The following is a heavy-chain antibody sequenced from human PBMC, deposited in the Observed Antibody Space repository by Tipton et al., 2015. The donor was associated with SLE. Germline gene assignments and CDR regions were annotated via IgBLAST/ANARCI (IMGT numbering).Heavy chain of an antibody. CDR1: GESVSSNGAS. CDR3: ARRDGDSQGWAFDM. D-gene: IGHD4-17*01. V-gene: IGHV6-1*01. Sequence: TLSLTCAISGESVSSNGASWDWIRPSPSRGLEWLGRTYYRSTWYHQYADSVKSRITINPDTSTNQFSLRLTSVTAADTALYYCARRDGDSQGWAFDMWGQGTMVTVSS. CDR2: TYYRSTWYH. J-gene: IGHJ3*02.